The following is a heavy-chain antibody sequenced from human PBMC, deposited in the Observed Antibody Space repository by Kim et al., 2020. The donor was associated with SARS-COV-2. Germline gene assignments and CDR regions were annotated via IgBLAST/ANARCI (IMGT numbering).Heavy chain of an antibody. J-gene: IGHJ3*02. D-gene: IGHD2-15*01. V-gene: IGHV2-5*02. Sequence: SGPTLVNPTQTLTLTCTFSGFSLSTSGVGVGWIRQPPGKALEWLALIYXDDDKRXXXSMKSRLTITKDTSKNQVVLIMTTMDPVDTGTYYCAHRGRGLLPXDGVFDIWXXGTXXTVSS. CDR2: IYXDDDK. CDR1: GFSLSTSGVG. CDR3: AHRGRGLLPXDGVFDI.